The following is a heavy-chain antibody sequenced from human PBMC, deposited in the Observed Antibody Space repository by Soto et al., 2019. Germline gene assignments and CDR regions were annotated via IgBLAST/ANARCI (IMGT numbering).Heavy chain of an antibody. CDR1: GYIFTSYA. CDR2: INAGNGNT. Sequence: GASVKVSCKASGYIFTSYAMHWVRQAPGQRLEWMGWINAGNGNTKYSQKFQGRVTITRDTSASTAYMELSSLRSEDTAVYYCARDLGYALPDYWGQGTLVTVSS. V-gene: IGHV1-3*01. CDR3: ARDLGYALPDY. D-gene: IGHD2-15*01. J-gene: IGHJ4*02.